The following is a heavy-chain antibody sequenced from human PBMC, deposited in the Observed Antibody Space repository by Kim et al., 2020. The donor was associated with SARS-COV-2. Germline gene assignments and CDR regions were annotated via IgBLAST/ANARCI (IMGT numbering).Heavy chain of an antibody. V-gene: IGHV4-39*01. D-gene: IGHD6-13*01. CDR2: IYYSGIT. Sequence: SETLSLTCTVSGGSISSSSYYWGWIRQPPGKGLEWIGSIYYSGITYYNPSLKSRVTITVDTSKNQSSLKLSSVTAADTAVYYCARHYIATYNWFDPWGQGTLVTVSS. J-gene: IGHJ5*02. CDR3: ARHYIATYNWFDP. CDR1: GGSISSSSYY.